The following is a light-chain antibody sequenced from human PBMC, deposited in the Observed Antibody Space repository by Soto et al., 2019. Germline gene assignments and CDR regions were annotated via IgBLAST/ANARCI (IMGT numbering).Light chain of an antibody. CDR3: SSYTSSSTLGV. V-gene: IGLV2-14*01. CDR1: SSDVGGYNY. Sequence: VLTQPASVSGSPGQSITISCTGTSSDVGGYNYVSWYQQHPGKAPKLMIYDVSNRPSGVSNRFSGSKSGNTASLTISGLQAEDEADYYCSSYTSSSTLGVFGTGTKVTVL. J-gene: IGLJ1*01. CDR2: DVS.